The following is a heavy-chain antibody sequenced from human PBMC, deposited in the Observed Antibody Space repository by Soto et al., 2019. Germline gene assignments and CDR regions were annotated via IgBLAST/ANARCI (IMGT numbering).Heavy chain of an antibody. CDR2: IKSKPDGETA. V-gene: IGHV3-15*01. CDR3: TTIVLVPLDH. Sequence: GVSLRLSCRPSGFPLTNTWMNWVRLNAGNGLEWVGRIKSKPDGETAENAAPVKGRFISSRNESVDTLYLEMNNLPSEAWPVYCCTTIVLVPLDHWGQGVLVTVSS. CDR1: GFPLTNTW. J-gene: IGHJ5*02. D-gene: IGHD3-22*01.